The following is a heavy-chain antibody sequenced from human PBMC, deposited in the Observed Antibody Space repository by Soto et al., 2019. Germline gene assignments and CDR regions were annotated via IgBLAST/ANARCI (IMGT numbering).Heavy chain of an antibody. CDR3: AREGSGSHF. D-gene: IGHD5-12*01. V-gene: IGHV1-69*13. Sequence: AVKVSCKASGGSFSNFGISWVRQAPGQGLEWMGGIVPVFGRPNYAQRFRGRLTITADESTSTGYMELISLRYDDTAVYYCAREGSGSHFWGQGTQVTVS. CDR1: GGSFSNFG. CDR2: IVPVFGRP. J-gene: IGHJ4*02.